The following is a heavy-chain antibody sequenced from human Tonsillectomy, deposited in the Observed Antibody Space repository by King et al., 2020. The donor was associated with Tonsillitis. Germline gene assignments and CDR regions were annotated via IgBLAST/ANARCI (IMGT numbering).Heavy chain of an antibody. CDR1: GFTFDDYA. D-gene: IGHD3-3*01. CDR2: ISWNSVVT. Sequence: VQLVQSGGGLVQPVRSLRLSCAASGFTFDDYAMHWVRQAPGKGLEWGSGISWNSVVTGDADFGKGRFTISRDNAKNSLYLQMNSLRAEDTALYYCAKDTRALYDFWTGSFDYWGQGTLVTVSS. V-gene: IGHV3-9*01. CDR3: AKDTRALYDFWTGSFDY. J-gene: IGHJ4*02.